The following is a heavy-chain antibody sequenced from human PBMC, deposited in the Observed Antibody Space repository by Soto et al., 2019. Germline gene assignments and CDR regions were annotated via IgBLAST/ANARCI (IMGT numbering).Heavy chain of an antibody. Sequence: GGSLTLSCAASGFTVSSYAMSWVRQAPGKGLEWVSAVSGSGGSTYYADSVKGRFTISRDNSKNTLYLQMNSLRAEDTAVYYCARSLDSTLSRVVDYWGQGTLVTVSS. D-gene: IGHD1-1*01. CDR1: GFTVSSYA. V-gene: IGHV3-23*01. CDR3: ARSLDSTLSRVVDY. J-gene: IGHJ4*02. CDR2: VSGSGGST.